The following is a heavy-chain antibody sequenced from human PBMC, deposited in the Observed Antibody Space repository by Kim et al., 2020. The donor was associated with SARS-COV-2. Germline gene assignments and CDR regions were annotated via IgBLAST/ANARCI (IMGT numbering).Heavy chain of an antibody. J-gene: IGHJ6*02. Sequence: GGSLRLSCAASGFTFSSYDMHWVRQATGKGLEWVSAIGTAGDTYYPGSVKGRFTISRENAKNSLYLQMNSLRAGDTAVYYCARDRIGYSYGNYSYYGMDVWGQGTTVTVSS. D-gene: IGHD5-18*01. CDR3: ARDRIGYSYGNYSYYGMDV. CDR2: IGTAGDT. V-gene: IGHV3-13*01. CDR1: GFTFSSYD.